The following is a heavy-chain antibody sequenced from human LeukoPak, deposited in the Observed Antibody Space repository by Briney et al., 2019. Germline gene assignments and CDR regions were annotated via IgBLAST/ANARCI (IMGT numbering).Heavy chain of an antibody. Sequence: GGSLRLSCAASGFTFSDYYMSWIRQAPGKGLEWVANIKEDGSEQYYVDSVEGRFTISRDNAKNSLFLEMNSLRAEDTAVYYCAKGWDVDTAIDYWGQGTLVTVSS. CDR3: AKGWDVDTAIDY. V-gene: IGHV3-7*01. J-gene: IGHJ4*02. D-gene: IGHD5-18*01. CDR2: IKEDGSEQ. CDR1: GFTFSDYY.